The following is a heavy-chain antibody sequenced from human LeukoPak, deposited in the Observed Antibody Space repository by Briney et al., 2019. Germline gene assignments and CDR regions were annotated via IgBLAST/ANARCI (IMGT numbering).Heavy chain of an antibody. D-gene: IGHD3-10*01. V-gene: IGHV3-74*01. Sequence: GSLRLSCAASGFTISGYWMHWVRQAPGKGLVWVSRISGDGSITAYADSVKGRFTISRDNAKNTLYLQMNSLRAEDTAVYYCARGRAGNYYNHNDYWGQGTLVTVSS. CDR2: ISGDGSIT. CDR3: ARGRAGNYYNHNDY. J-gene: IGHJ4*01. CDR1: GFTISGYW.